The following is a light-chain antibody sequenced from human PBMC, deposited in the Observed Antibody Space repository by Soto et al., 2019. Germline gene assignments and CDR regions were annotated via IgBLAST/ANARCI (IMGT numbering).Light chain of an antibody. CDR2: GAS. V-gene: IGKV3-15*01. CDR1: QSVSTN. Sequence: EIAMTQSPATLSVPPGERATLSCGASQSVSTNLAWYQQKPGQAPRLLIYGASTRAPGIPARFSGSGSGTEFTRTISSLQSEDFAVDCWQQYNDWPPLTFGGGTKVEIK. CDR3: QQYNDWPPLT. J-gene: IGKJ4*02.